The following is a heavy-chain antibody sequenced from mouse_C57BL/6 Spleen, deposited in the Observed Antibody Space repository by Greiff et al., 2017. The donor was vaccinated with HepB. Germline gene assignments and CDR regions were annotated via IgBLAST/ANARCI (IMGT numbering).Heavy chain of an antibody. CDR2: ISYDGSN. D-gene: IGHD2-12*01. Sequence: ESGPGLVKPSQSLSLTCSVTGYSITSGYYWNWIRQFPGNKLEWMGYISYDGSNNYNPSLKNRISITRDTSKNQFFLKLNSVTTEDTATYYCARDDTTGFAYWGQGTLVTVSA. J-gene: IGHJ3*01. CDR3: ARDDTTGFAY. CDR1: GYSITSGYY. V-gene: IGHV3-6*01.